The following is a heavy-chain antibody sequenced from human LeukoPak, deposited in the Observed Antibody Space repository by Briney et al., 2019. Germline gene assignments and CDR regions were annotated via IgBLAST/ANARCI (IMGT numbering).Heavy chain of an antibody. CDR2: INLNSGGT. V-gene: IGHV1-2*02. J-gene: IGHJ4*02. CDR3: TRGGDYEGPNYFDD. CDR1: RYTFIDYY. D-gene: IGHD3-22*01. Sequence: AAVKVSCKPSRYTFIDYYMHWVRPAPRRGGEWLVWINLNSGGTQYVQKFQGRVTMTRDTSISTAYMDLSSLRSDDTAVYYCTRGGDYEGPNYFDDWGEGTLVTVSS.